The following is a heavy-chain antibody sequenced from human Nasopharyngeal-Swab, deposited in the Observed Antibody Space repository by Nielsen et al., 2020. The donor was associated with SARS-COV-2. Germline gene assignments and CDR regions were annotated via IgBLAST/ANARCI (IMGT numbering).Heavy chain of an antibody. CDR3: ARDASSSWYIGGEDY. CDR1: GVTFSSYA. V-gene: IGHV3-30-3*01. Sequence: GGSLRLTCAASGVTFSSYAMHWVRQAPGKGLEWVAVISYDGSNKYYADSVKGRFTISRDNSKNTLYLQMNSLRAEDTAVYYCARDASSSWYIGGEDYWGQGTLVTVSS. D-gene: IGHD6-13*01. J-gene: IGHJ4*02. CDR2: ISYDGSNK.